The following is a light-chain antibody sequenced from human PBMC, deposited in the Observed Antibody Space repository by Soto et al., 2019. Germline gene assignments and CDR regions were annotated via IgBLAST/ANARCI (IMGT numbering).Light chain of an antibody. Sequence: QSALTQLRSVSGSPGQSVTISCTGTSSDVGGYNYVSWYQQHPGKAPKLMIYDVTKRPSGVPDRFSGSKSGNTASLTISGLQAEDEADYYCCSYAGSYPLYVFGTGTKLTVL. J-gene: IGLJ1*01. V-gene: IGLV2-11*01. CDR1: SSDVGGYNY. CDR3: CSYAGSYPLYV. CDR2: DVT.